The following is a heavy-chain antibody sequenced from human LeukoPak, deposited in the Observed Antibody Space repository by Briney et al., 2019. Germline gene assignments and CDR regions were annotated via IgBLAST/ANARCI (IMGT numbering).Heavy chain of an antibody. Sequence: SQTLSLTCTVCVGSISSGSYYGRWIRQPAGKGLEWIGRIYTSGSTNYNPSLKSRVTISVDTSKNQFSLKLSSVTAADTAVYYCAREEAPVTTVTHFDYWGQGTLVTVSS. J-gene: IGHJ4*02. D-gene: IGHD4-17*01. CDR3: AREEAPVTTVTHFDY. CDR1: VGSISSGSYY. CDR2: IYTSGST. V-gene: IGHV4-61*02.